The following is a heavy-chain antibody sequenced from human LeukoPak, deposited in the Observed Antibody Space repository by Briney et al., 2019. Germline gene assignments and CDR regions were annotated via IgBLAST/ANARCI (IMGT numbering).Heavy chain of an antibody. Sequence: SETLSLTCTVSGGSISSGGYYWSWIRQPPGKGLEWIGCIYHSGSTYYNPSLKSRVTISVDRSKKQFSLKLTSVTAADTAVYYCASCGGSGSYEGELDYWGQGTLVTVSS. CDR2: IYHSGST. D-gene: IGHD3-10*01. CDR1: GGSISSGGYY. CDR3: ASCGGSGSYEGELDY. V-gene: IGHV4-30-2*02. J-gene: IGHJ4*02.